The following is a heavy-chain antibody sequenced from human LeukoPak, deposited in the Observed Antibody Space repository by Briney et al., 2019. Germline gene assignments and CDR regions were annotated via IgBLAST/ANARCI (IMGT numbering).Heavy chain of an antibody. V-gene: IGHV4-31*03. CDR2: IYYSGST. D-gene: IGHD5-24*01. CDR1: GGSISSGVYY. Sequence: SETLSLTCPVSGGSISSGVYYWSWIRQHPGKGLEWIGYIYYSGSTYYNPSLKSRVTISVDTSKNQFSLKLSSVTAADTAVCYCARGVRWLQLSYFDYWGQGTLVTVSS. CDR3: ARGVRWLQLSYFDY. J-gene: IGHJ4*02.